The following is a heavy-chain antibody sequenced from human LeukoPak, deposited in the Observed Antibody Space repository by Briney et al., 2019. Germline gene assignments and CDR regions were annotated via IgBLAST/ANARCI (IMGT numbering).Heavy chain of an antibody. Sequence: GGSLRLSCAVSGFSFSSNCMSWVRQAPGKGLEWVAKIKEDGSEIYYVDSVKGRFTISRDNTKNSLFLQMNSLRAEDTAVYYCATGGAVAGRFAYWGQGTLVTVSS. CDR1: GFSFSSNC. CDR2: IKEDGSEI. V-gene: IGHV3-7*01. J-gene: IGHJ4*02. CDR3: ATGGAVAGRFAY. D-gene: IGHD6-19*01.